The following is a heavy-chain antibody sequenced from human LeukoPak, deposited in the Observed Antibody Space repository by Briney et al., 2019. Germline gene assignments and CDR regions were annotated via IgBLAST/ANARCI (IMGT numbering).Heavy chain of an antibody. D-gene: IGHD3-3*01. Sequence: SETLSLTCTVSGGSISSYYWSWIRQPPGKGLEWIGYIYTSGSTNYNPSLKSRVTISVDTSKNQFSLKLSSVTAADTAVYYCARRARSGYIDAFDIWGQGTMVTVSS. CDR2: IYTSGST. CDR3: ARRARSGYIDAFDI. CDR1: GGSISSYY. V-gene: IGHV4-4*09. J-gene: IGHJ3*02.